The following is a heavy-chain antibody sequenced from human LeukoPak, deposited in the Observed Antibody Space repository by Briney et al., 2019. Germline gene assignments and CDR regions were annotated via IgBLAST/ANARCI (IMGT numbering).Heavy chain of an antibody. CDR1: GFTFSNYA. Sequence: GGSLRLSCAASGFTFSNYAMSWVRQAPNKGLKWVSTMDGGGHSTYYADSAKGRFTISRDNSKNTLYLQMKSLRAEDTAVYYCAKDQPADGYNSIWGQGTLVTVSS. J-gene: IGHJ4*02. CDR3: AKDQPADGYNSI. CDR2: MDGGGHST. D-gene: IGHD5-24*01. V-gene: IGHV3-23*01.